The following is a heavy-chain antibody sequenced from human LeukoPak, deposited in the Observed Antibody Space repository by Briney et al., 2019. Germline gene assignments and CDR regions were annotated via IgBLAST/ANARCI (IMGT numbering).Heavy chain of an antibody. V-gene: IGHV3-23*01. Sequence: GWSVRLSFACSLFIFSNYAMNWLRQAAAKELAGVSAITGSGGNTYYADSVKGRFTISRDNSKNTVFLQMNSLRAADTAVYYCAKWGDYDVLTGYNVSEYWGQGTLVTVSS. J-gene: IGHJ4*02. D-gene: IGHD3-9*01. CDR1: LFIFSNYA. CDR3: AKWGDYDVLTGYNVSEY. CDR2: ITGSGGNT.